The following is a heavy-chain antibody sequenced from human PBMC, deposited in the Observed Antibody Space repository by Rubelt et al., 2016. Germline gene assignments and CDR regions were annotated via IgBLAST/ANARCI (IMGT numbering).Heavy chain of an antibody. V-gene: IGHV3-66*01. D-gene: IGHD1-26*01. CDR3: ARDGGGYLRYFDY. J-gene: IGHJ4*02. Sequence: EVQLVESGGGLVHPGGSLRLSCVVSGFTVSSNYMSWVRQAPGKGLEWVSVIYNGGSTYYADSVKGRFTISRDKSKNTLDLQMNSLRADDTAVYYCARDGGGYLRYFDYWGQGTLVTVSS. CDR1: GFTVSSNY. CDR2: IYNGGST.